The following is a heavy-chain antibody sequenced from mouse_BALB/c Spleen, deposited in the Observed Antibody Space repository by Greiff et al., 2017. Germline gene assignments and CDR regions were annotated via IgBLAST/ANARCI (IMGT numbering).Heavy chain of an antibody. CDR2: INPSNGGT. CDR1: GYTFTSYY. Sequence: LQESGAELVKPGASVKLSCKASGYTFTSYYMYWVKQRPGQGLEWIGEINPSNGGTNFNEKFKSKATLTVDKASSTAYMQLSSLTSEDSAVYYCTRGGTDHYYFDYWGQGTTLTVAS. V-gene: IGHV1S81*02. J-gene: IGHJ2*01. CDR3: TRGGTDHYYFDY.